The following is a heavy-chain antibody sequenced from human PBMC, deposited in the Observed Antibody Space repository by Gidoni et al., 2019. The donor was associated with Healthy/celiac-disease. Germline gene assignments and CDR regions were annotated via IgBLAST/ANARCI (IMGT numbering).Heavy chain of an antibody. V-gene: IGHV3-21*01. J-gene: IGHJ6*02. CDR1: GVTFSSYS. CDR3: ARDPRLWGMDV. CDR2: ISSSSRYI. Sequence: EVQLVESGGGLVKPGGSLRLSCAASGVTFSSYSMNWVRQAPGQGLEWVSSISSSSRYIYYADSVKGRFTISRDNAKNSLYLQMNSLRAEDTAVYYCARDPRLWGMDVWGQGTTVTVSS. D-gene: IGHD3-16*01.